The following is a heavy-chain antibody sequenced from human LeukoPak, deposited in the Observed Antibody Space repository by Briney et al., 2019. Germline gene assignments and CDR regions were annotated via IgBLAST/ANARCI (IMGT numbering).Heavy chain of an antibody. J-gene: IGHJ3*02. CDR1: GGSISTYY. V-gene: IGHV4-59*01. CDR2: VFYTGST. D-gene: IGHD2-2*01. Sequence: SETLSLTCTVSGGSISTYYWSWIRQPPGKGLEWIGYVFYTGSTNYNPSLKSRVSISVDTSKDQFSLKLSSVTAADTALYYCARGGYCSTSGCYGNAFDIWGQGTVVTVSS. CDR3: ARGGYCSTSGCYGNAFDI.